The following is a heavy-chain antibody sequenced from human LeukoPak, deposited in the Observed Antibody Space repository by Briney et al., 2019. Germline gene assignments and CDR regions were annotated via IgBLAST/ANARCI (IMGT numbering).Heavy chain of an antibody. CDR3: APPPSSSGYFQH. J-gene: IGHJ1*01. V-gene: IGHV3-23*01. CDR2: ISGSGGST. Sequence: GGSLRLSCAASGFTFSSYGMSWVRQAPGKGLEWVSAISGSGGSTYYADSVKGRFTISRDNSKNTLYLQMNSLRAEDTAVYYCAPPPSSSGYFQHWGQGTLVTVSS. D-gene: IGHD6-6*01. CDR1: GFTFSSYG.